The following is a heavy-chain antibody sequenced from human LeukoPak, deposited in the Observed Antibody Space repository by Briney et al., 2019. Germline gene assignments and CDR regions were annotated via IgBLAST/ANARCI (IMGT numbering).Heavy chain of an antibody. Sequence: ASVKVSCKASGYTFSSYGISWVRQAPGQGLEWMGWISAYNGNTNYAQKLQGRVTMTTDTSTSTAYMELGSLRSDDTAVYYCARDLGVRGVIGAFDIWGQGTMVTVSS. D-gene: IGHD3-10*01. J-gene: IGHJ3*02. CDR1: GYTFSSYG. CDR2: ISAYNGNT. V-gene: IGHV1-18*01. CDR3: ARDLGVRGVIGAFDI.